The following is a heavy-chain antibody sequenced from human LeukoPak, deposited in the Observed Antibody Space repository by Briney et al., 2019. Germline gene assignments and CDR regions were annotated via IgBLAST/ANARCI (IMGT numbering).Heavy chain of an antibody. V-gene: IGHV1-69*04. Sequence: ASVKVSCKASGGTFSSYAISWVRQAPGQGLEWMGRIIPILGIANYAQKFQGRVTITADKSTSTAYMELSSLRSEDTAVYYCARGSFDWLPEGGMDVWGQGTTVTASS. J-gene: IGHJ6*02. D-gene: IGHD3-9*01. CDR1: GGTFSSYA. CDR3: ARGSFDWLPEGGMDV. CDR2: IIPILGIA.